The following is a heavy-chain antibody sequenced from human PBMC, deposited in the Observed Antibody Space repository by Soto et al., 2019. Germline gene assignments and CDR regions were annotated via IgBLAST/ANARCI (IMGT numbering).Heavy chain of an antibody. D-gene: IGHD3-3*01. Sequence: QVQLQESGPGLVKPSQTLSLTCTVSGGSISSGGYYWSWIRQHPGKGLEWIGYIYYSGSTYYNPSLKSRVTRSVAPSKNQFSLKLGAGTAADTAVYYCAAGYYAFFASRYLGYFQLWGQGTLVTVSS. CDR2: IYYSGST. V-gene: IGHV4-31*03. J-gene: IGHJ1*01. CDR3: AAGYYAFFASRYLGYFQL. CDR1: GGSISSGGYY.